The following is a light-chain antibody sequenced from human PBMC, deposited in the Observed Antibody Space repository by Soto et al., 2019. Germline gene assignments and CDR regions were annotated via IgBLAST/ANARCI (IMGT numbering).Light chain of an antibody. CDR1: QTVERW. V-gene: IGKV1-5*01. Sequence: DIQMTQSPSTLPASVGDRVTISCRASQTVERWLAWYQQKPGKAPKLLISDVSSLERGVPSRFSGSGSATEFPLPISGLQSDDFATYYCPQYKDYVWTFGQGTKV. CDR3: PQYKDYVWT. CDR2: DVS. J-gene: IGKJ1*01.